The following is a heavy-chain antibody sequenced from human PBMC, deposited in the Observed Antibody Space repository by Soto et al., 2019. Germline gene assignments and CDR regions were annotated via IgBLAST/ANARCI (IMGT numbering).Heavy chain of an antibody. V-gene: IGHV1-69*01. CDR3: AREGYYDFLSGSPPLWYFDL. CDR2: IIPIFGTA. J-gene: IGHJ2*01. D-gene: IGHD3-3*01. Sequence: QVQLVQSGAEVKKPGSSVKVSCKASGGTFSSYAISWVRQAPGQGLEWMGGIIPIFGTANYAQKFQGRVTITADESTSTAYMELSSLRSEDTAVYYCAREGYYDFLSGSPPLWYFDLWGRGTLVTVSS. CDR1: GGTFSSYA.